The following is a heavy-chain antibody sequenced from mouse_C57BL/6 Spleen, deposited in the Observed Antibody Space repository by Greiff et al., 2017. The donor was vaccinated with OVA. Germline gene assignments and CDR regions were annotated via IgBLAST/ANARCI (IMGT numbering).Heavy chain of an antibody. CDR1: GYAFTNYL. Sequence: LQQSGAELVRPGTSVKVSCKASGYAFTNYLIEWVKQRPGQGLEWIGVINPGSGGTNYNEKFKGKATLTADKSSSTAYMQLSSLTSEDSAVYFCARWLLRNDAMDYWGQGTSVTVSS. CDR2: INPGSGGT. CDR3: ARWLLRNDAMDY. J-gene: IGHJ4*01. V-gene: IGHV1-54*01. D-gene: IGHD2-3*01.